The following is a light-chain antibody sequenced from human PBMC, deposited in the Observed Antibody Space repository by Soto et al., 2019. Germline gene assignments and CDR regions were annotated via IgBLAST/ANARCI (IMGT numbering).Light chain of an antibody. J-gene: IGLJ1*01. V-gene: IGLV1-44*01. Sequence: QSVLTQPPSASGTPGQRVTISCSGSSSNIGSYTVNWYQQLPGTAPKLLIYSNNQRPSGVPDRFSGSKSGTSASLAISGPQSEDEADYFCAAWDDSLNGDVFGTGTKLTVL. CDR3: AAWDDSLNGDV. CDR1: SSNIGSYT. CDR2: SNN.